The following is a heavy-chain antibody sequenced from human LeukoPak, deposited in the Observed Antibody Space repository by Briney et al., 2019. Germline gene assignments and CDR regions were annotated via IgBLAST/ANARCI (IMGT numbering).Heavy chain of an antibody. J-gene: IGHJ3*02. CDR1: GSISGYY. CDR3: ARQKCTSASCLTKNAFDI. CDR2: IYTSGST. V-gene: IGHV4-4*09. Sequence: SETLSLTCTVSGSISGYYWSWIRQPPGKGPEWIGYIYTSGSTNYNPSLESRVTISVDTSKNQFSLDLSSVTAADTAVYYCARQKCTSASCLTKNAFDIWGQGTMVTVSS. D-gene: IGHD2-2*01.